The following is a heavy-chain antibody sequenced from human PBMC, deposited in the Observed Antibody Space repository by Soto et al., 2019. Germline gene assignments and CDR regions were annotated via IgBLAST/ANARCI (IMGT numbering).Heavy chain of an antibody. D-gene: IGHD1-7*01. Sequence: QAQLVQSGAEVKKPGASVKVSCKASGYTFTGYDINWVRQATGQGLEWMGWMNPNSGNTGYAQNFKGRVTMTRDNSITTAYMELTSLRDEDSAVYYCAGEKVGTTGIDFWGQGTLVTVSS. CDR1: GYTFTGYD. V-gene: IGHV1-8*01. CDR3: AGEKVGTTGIDF. CDR2: MNPNSGNT. J-gene: IGHJ4*02.